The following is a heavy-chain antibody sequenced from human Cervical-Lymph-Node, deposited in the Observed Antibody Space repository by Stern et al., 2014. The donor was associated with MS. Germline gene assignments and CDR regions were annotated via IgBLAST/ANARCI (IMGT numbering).Heavy chain of an antibody. Sequence: VQLVESGGGVVQPGRSLRLSCAASGFTFSSYGMHWVRQAPGKGLEWVAVIWYDGSNKYYADSVKGRFTISRDNSKNTLYLQMNSLRAEDTAVYYCARSPTRSSSLGMDVWGQGTTVTVSS. CDR1: GFTFSSYG. CDR3: ARSPTRSSSLGMDV. V-gene: IGHV3-33*01. CDR2: IWYDGSNK. J-gene: IGHJ6*02. D-gene: IGHD2-2*01.